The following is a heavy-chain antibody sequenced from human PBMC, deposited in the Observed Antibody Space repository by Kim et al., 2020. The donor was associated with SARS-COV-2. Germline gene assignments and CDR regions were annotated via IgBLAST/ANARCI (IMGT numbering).Heavy chain of an antibody. J-gene: IGHJ4*02. D-gene: IGHD2-2*01. Sequence: GGSLRLSCAASGFTFSSYGMHWVRQAPGKGLEWVAVIRYDGRNKYFADSVKGRFTISRDNSKNTLYLQMNSLRAEDTALYYCARDADYYCSSSSCYYFDYWGQGTLVTVSS. V-gene: IGHV3-33*01. CDR2: IRYDGRNK. CDR1: GFTFSSYG. CDR3: ARDADYYCSSSSCYYFDY.